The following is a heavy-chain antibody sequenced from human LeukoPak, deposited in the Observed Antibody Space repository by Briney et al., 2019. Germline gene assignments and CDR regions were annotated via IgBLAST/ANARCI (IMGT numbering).Heavy chain of an antibody. CDR3: ARGSYYYDSSGSEYGMDG. V-gene: IGHV1-2*02. CDR1: GYTFTGYY. Sequence: ASVKVSCKASGYTFTGYYMHWVRQAPGQGLEWMGWINPNSGGTNYAQKFQGRVTMTRDTSISTAYMELSRLRSDDTAVYYCARGSYYYDSSGSEYGMDGWGQGTTVTVSS. J-gene: IGHJ6*02. D-gene: IGHD3-22*01. CDR2: INPNSGGT.